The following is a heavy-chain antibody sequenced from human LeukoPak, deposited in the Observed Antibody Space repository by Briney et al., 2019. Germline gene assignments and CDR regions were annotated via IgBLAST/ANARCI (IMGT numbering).Heavy chain of an antibody. D-gene: IGHD3-10*01. V-gene: IGHV4-59*01. CDR1: GGSISSYY. CDR2: IYYSGST. CDR3: ARGGSYYNNTWFDP. Sequence: PSETLSLTCTVSGGSISSYYWSWIRQPPGKGLECIGYIYYSGSTNYNPSLKSRVTISVDTSKNQFSLKLSSVTAADTAVYYCARGGSYYNNTWFDPGGQGTLVTVYS. J-gene: IGHJ5*02.